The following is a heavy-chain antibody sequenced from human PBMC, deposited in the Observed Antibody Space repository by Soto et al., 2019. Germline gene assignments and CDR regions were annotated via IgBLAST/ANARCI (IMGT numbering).Heavy chain of an antibody. CDR2: ISGSGGST. CDR3: AKLRGYSYGYTDY. Sequence: PGGSLRLSCAASGFTFSSYATSWVRQAPGKGLEWVSAISGSGGSTYYADSVKGRFTISRDNSKNTLYLQMNSLRAEDTAVYYCAKLRGYSYGYTDYWGQGTLVTVSS. D-gene: IGHD5-18*01. CDR1: GFTFSSYA. V-gene: IGHV3-23*01. J-gene: IGHJ4*02.